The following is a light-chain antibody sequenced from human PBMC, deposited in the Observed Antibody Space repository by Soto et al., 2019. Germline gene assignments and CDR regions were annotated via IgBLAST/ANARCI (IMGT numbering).Light chain of an antibody. CDR2: GAS. Sequence: EIVLTQSPGTLSLSPWEIATLSCRASQSVSSSYLAWYQQKPGQAPRLLIYGASSRATGIPDRFSGSGSGTDFTLTISRLEPEDFAVYYCQQYGSSSTTFGQGTKVDIK. CDR3: QQYGSSSTT. CDR1: QSVSSSY. J-gene: IGKJ1*01. V-gene: IGKV3-20*01.